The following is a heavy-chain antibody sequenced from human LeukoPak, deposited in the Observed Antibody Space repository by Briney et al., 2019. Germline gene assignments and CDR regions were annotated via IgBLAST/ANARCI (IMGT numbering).Heavy chain of an antibody. CDR1: GFTFSSYA. J-gene: IGHJ4*02. V-gene: IGHV3-23*01. CDR2: ISGSGGST. CDR3: GKDPEWFGELSRFDY. Sequence: PGGSLRLSCAASGFTFSSYAMSWVRQAPGKGLEWVSAISGSGGSTYYADSVKGRFTISRDNSKNTLYLQMNSLRAEDTAVYYCGKDPEWFGELSRFDYWGQGTLVTVSS. D-gene: IGHD3-10*01.